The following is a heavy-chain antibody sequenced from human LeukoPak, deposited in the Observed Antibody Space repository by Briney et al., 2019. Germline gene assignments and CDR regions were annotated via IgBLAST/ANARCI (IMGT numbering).Heavy chain of an antibody. V-gene: IGHV3-23*01. J-gene: IGHJ4*02. Sequence: GGSLRLSCAASGFTFSSYAMSWVRQAPGKGLEWVSAISGSGGSTYYADSVKGRFTIYRDNYKNTLYLQMNSLRAEDTAVYYCAKGGMSFPNRKFDYWGQGTLVTISS. CDR2: ISGSGGST. CDR1: GFTFSSYA. D-gene: IGHD1-14*01. CDR3: AKGGMSFPNRKFDY.